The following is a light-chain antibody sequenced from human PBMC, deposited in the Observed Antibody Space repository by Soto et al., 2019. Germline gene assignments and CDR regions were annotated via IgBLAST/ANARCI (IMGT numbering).Light chain of an antibody. V-gene: IGKV1-5*01. CDR1: QSISSW. CDR2: DVF. J-gene: IGKJ4*01. CDR3: QQANSFPLT. Sequence: DIHMTQSPSTLSASVKDIVTITFLASQSISSWLAWYQQKPGKAPKLLIYDVFSLATGVPSRFSGSGSGTDFTLTISSLQPEDFATYYCQQANSFPLTFGGGTKVDIK.